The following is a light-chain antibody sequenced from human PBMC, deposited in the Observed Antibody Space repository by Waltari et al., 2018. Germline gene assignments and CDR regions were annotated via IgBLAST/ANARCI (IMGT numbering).Light chain of an antibody. CDR2: NTN. J-gene: IGLJ3*02. V-gene: IGLV8-61*01. CDR1: SGPVPSNYS. CDR3: VVYMGSDIWV. Sequence: QTVVTQEPSFSVSPGGTVTRTCGLTSGPVPSNYSPIWYQQTPGQAPRTLIYNTNILSSGVPDRFSGSILGNKAALTIPGAQADDESDYYCVVYMGSDIWVFGGGTKLTVL.